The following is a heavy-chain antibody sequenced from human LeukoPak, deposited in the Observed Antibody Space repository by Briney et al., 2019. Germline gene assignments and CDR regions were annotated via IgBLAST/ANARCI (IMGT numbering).Heavy chain of an antibody. CDR3: ARDYRIAVADRALNY. J-gene: IGHJ4*02. V-gene: IGHV1-18*01. Sequence: ASVMVSCKASGYTFTSYGISWVRQAPGQGLEWRAWISAYNGKTNYAQKLQGRVTITTDTSTSTAYMELRSLRSDHTAVYYCARDYRIAVADRALNYSGQGTLVTVSS. D-gene: IGHD6-19*01. CDR2: ISAYNGKT. CDR1: GYTFTSYG.